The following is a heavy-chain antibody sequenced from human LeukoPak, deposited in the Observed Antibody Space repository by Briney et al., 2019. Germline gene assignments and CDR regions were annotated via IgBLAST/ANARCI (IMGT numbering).Heavy chain of an antibody. CDR1: EDTIAGYS. CDR2: IYYNGDT. D-gene: IGHD3-10*01. V-gene: IGHV4-59*01. J-gene: IGHJ5*02. Sequence: SETLSLTCSVSEDTIAGYSWSWIRQPPGKGLEWIGYIYYNGDTNYNPSLQSRITVSVDTSKNQFSLKLTSVTAADTAVYYGVRGPYGSGISNWFDPWGQGTLVIVSS. CDR3: VRGPYGSGISNWFDP.